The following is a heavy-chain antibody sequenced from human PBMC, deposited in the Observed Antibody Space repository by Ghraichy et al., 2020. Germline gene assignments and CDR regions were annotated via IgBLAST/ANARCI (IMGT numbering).Heavy chain of an antibody. V-gene: IGHV1-69*13. CDR1: GGTFSSYA. Sequence: VKVSCKASGGTFSSYAISWVRQAPGQGLEWMGGIIPIFGTANYAQKFQGRVTITADESTSTAYMELSSLRSEDTAVYYCASHETGTTSAFDYWGQGTLVTVSS. J-gene: IGHJ4*02. CDR3: ASHETGTTSAFDY. CDR2: IIPIFGTA. D-gene: IGHD1-1*01.